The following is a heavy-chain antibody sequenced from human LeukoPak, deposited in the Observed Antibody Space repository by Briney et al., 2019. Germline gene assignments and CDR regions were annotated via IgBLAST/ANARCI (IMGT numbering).Heavy chain of an antibody. CDR2: INPNSGGT. D-gene: IGHD6-19*01. CDR3: ARDFFRGWSDY. V-gene: IGHV1-2*02. J-gene: IGHJ4*02. Sequence: ASVKVSCKASGYTFTGYYMHWVRQAPGQGLEWMGWINPNSGGTNYARKFQGRVTMTRDTSISTAYMELSRLRSDDTAVYYCARDFFRGWSDYWGQGTLVTVSS. CDR1: GYTFTGYY.